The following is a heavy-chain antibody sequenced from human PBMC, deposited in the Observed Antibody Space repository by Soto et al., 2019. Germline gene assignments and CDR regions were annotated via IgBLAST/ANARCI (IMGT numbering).Heavy chain of an antibody. CDR2: INPSVGST. Sequence: ASVKVSCKASGYFFTSYSMHWVRQAPGQGLEWMGVINPSVGSTNYPQKFQGRVTMTRDTSTSTVYMELTNLRSGDTAMYYCARLIGEAPPDYWGQGTLVTVSS. D-gene: IGHD3-10*01. V-gene: IGHV1-46*01. CDR3: ARLIGEAPPDY. CDR1: GYFFTSYS. J-gene: IGHJ4*02.